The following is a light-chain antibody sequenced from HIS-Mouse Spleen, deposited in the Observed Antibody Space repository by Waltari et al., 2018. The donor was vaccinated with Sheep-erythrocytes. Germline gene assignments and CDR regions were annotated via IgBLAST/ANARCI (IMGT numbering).Light chain of an antibody. V-gene: IGKV1-5*03. Sequence: DIQMTQSPSTLSASVGDRVTITCRGSQRISSWLAWYQQKPGKAPKLLIYKASSLESGVPSRFSGSGSGTEFTLTISSLQPDDFATYYCQQYNSYWTFGQGTKLEIK. CDR3: QQYNSYWT. CDR2: KAS. CDR1: QRISSW. J-gene: IGKJ1*01.